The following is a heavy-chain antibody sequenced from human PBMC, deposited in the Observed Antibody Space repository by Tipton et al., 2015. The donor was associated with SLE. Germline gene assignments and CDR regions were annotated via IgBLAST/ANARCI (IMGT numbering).Heavy chain of an antibody. CDR1: GFRFNSYG. V-gene: IGHV3-30*19. J-gene: IGHJ4*02. CDR3: ARDLSGWYGLDY. Sequence: SLRLSCAASGFRFNSYGMHWVRQAPGKGLEWVAVIWYDGSKEFYADSVKGRFTISRDNSKNTLYLQMNSLRAEDTAVYYCARDLSGWYGLDYWGQGTLVTVSS. CDR2: IWYDGSKE. D-gene: IGHD6-19*01.